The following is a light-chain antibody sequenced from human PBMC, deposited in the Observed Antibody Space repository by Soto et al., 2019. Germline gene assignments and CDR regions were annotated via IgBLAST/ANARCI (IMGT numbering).Light chain of an antibody. CDR3: QQYKSFSLT. J-gene: IGKJ4*01. V-gene: IGKV1-5*03. Sequence: DIQMTQTPSTLSASVGDRVTITCRASQSIDSWLAWYQQKPGKAPNLLIYKTSNLESGVPSRFSGSGSGTEFSLTISSLQPDDFATYYCQQYKSFSLTFGGRSKADIK. CDR1: QSIDSW. CDR2: KTS.